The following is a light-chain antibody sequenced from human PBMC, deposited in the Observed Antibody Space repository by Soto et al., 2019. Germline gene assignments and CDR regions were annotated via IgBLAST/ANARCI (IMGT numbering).Light chain of an antibody. J-gene: IGKJ1*01. V-gene: IGKV3-20*01. CDR3: QQYGSSGT. Sequence: EIVLTPSPGTLSLSPGERATLSCRASQSVSNNYLAWYQQKPGQAPRPLIYGASNRATGIPDRFSGSGSGTDFTLTISRLEPEDFAVYYCQQYGSSGTFGQGTKV. CDR2: GAS. CDR1: QSVSNNY.